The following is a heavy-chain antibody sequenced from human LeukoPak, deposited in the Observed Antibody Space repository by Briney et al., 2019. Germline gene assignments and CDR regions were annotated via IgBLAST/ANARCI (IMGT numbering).Heavy chain of an antibody. CDR2: VNPSGGST. V-gene: IGHV1-46*01. Sequence: ASVTVSFKASGYTFTSYYMHWVRQAPGQGLEWMGIVNPSGGSTSYAQKFQGRITMTSDTSTSTVYMELSSLRAEDTAVYYCASIEAAGSSFDYWGQGTLVTVSS. J-gene: IGHJ4*02. CDR1: GYTFTSYY. D-gene: IGHD6-13*01. CDR3: ASIEAAGSSFDY.